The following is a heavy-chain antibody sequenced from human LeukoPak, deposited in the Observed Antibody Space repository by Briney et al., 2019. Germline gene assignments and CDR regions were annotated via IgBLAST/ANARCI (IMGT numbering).Heavy chain of an antibody. Sequence: GESLQISCQGSGYSFTSYWIGWVRQMPGKGLEWMGIIYPGDSDTRYSPSFQGQVTISADKSLSTAYLQWSSLKASDTAMYYCARGSGSYHTAYMNWGQGSPVTVSS. D-gene: IGHD1-26*01. J-gene: IGHJ4*02. CDR2: IYPGDSDT. V-gene: IGHV5-51*01. CDR1: GYSFTSYW. CDR3: ARGSGSYHTAYMN.